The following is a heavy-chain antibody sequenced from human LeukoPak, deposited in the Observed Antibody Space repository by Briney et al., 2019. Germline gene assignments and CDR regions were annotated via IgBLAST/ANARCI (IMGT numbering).Heavy chain of an antibody. CDR2: IYYGGST. V-gene: IGHV4-39*01. CDR1: GGSISSSDYY. D-gene: IGHD2-15*01. CDR3: ARALGYCSGGSCTRGYNWFDP. Sequence: SETLSPTCTVSGGSISSSDYYWGWIRQPPGKGLEWIGSIYYGGSTYYNPSLKSRVTISVDTSMNQFSLKLSFVTTADTAVYYCARALGYCSGGSCTRGYNWFDPWGQGTLVTVPS. J-gene: IGHJ5*02.